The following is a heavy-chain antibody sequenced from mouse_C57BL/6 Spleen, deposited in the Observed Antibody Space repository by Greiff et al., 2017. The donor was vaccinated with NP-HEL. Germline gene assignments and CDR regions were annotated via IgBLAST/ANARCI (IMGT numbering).Heavy chain of an antibody. CDR1: GFTFTDYY. CDR3: ASSDGSGYYFDY. D-gene: IGHD3-2*02. Sequence: EVQLVESGGGLVQPGASLSLSCAASGFTFTDYYMSWVRQPPGKALEWLGFIRNKANGYTTEYSASVKGRFTITRDKSQSILYLQMNARRAEDSAADYGASSDGSGYYFDYWGQGTTLTVSS. V-gene: IGHV7-3*01. CDR2: IRNKANGYTT. J-gene: IGHJ2*01.